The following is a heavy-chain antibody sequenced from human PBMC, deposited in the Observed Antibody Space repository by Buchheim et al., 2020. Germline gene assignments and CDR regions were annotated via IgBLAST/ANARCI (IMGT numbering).Heavy chain of an antibody. CDR2: ISTYNGNT. J-gene: IGHJ1*01. D-gene: IGHD4-17*01. CDR3: ARGLSDYSGDEYFQH. V-gene: IGHV1-18*01. CDR1: DSTFTNYA. Sequence: QVQLVQSGAEVKKPGASVKVSCKASDSTFTNYAVSWVRQAPGQGLEWMGWISTYNGNTNYAQKLQGRVTMTTDTYTSTAYMELRSLRSDDTAVYYCARGLSDYSGDEYFQHWGQGTL.